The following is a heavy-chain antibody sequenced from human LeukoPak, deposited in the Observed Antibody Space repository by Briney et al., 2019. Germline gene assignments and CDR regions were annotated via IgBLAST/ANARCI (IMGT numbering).Heavy chain of an antibody. CDR2: INHSGSN. D-gene: IGHD2/OR15-2a*01. Sequence: SETLSLTCAVYGGSFSGYYWSWLRQPPGKGLEGIGEINHSGSNNYNPSLKSRITISVDTSKNQFSLKLSSVTAADTAVYYCARGRRNIRSYYFDYWGQGTLVTVSS. V-gene: IGHV4-34*01. CDR3: ARGRRNIRSYYFDY. CDR1: GGSFSGYY. J-gene: IGHJ4*02.